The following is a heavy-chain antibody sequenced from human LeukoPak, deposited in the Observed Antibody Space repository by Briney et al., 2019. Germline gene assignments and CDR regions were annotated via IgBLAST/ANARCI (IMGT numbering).Heavy chain of an antibody. CDR2: IYYSGST. D-gene: IGHD5-24*01. V-gene: IGHV4-59*01. CDR3: ARDHKMYYFDY. J-gene: IGHJ4*02. CDR1: GGSISSYY. Sequence: PSETLSLTCTVSGGSISSYYWSWIRQPPGKGLEWIGYIYYSGSTNYNPSLKSRVTISVDTSKNQFSLKLSSVTAADTAVYYCARDHKMYYFDYWGQGTLATVSS.